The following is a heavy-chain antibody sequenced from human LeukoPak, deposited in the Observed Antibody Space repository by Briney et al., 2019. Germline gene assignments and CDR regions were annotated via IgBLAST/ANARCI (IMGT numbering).Heavy chain of an antibody. V-gene: IGHV1-2*04. J-gene: IGHJ4*02. CDR1: GYTFTCYY. D-gene: IGHD5-24*01. Sequence: ASVKVSCKASGYTFTCYYMHWVRQAPGQGLEWMGWINPNSGGTNYAQKFQGWVTMTRDTSISTAYMELSRLRSDDTAVYYCARDLEAPGAETWPTPDYWGQGTLVTVSS. CDR2: INPNSGGT. CDR3: ARDLEAPGAETWPTPDY.